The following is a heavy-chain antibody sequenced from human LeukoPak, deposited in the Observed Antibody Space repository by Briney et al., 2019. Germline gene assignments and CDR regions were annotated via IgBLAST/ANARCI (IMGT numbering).Heavy chain of an antibody. CDR2: ISGSGGST. CDR1: GFTFSSYG. Sequence: GGSLRLSCAASGFTFSSYGMSWVRQAPGKGLEWVSAISGSGGSTYYADSVKGRCTISRDNSKNTLYLQMNSLRAEDTAVYYCAKMSSGSYYDYWGQGTLVTVSS. CDR3: AKMSSGSYYDY. D-gene: IGHD1-26*01. V-gene: IGHV3-23*01. J-gene: IGHJ4*02.